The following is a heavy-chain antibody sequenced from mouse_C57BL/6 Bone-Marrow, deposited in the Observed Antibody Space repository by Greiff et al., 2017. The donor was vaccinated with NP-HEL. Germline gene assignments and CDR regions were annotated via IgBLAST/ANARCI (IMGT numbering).Heavy chain of an antibody. CDR2: IDPSDSDT. CDR1: GYTFTSYW. CDR3: AREGFITTVVATGGYYFDC. Sequence: QVQLQQPGAELVRPGSSVKLSCKASGYTFTSYWMHWVKPRPIQGLEWIGNIDPSDSDTHYNQKFEDKATLTVDKSSSTAYMQLSSLTSEDSAGYYCAREGFITTVVATGGYYFDCWGQGTTLTVSS. D-gene: IGHD1-1*01. V-gene: IGHV1-52*01. J-gene: IGHJ2*01.